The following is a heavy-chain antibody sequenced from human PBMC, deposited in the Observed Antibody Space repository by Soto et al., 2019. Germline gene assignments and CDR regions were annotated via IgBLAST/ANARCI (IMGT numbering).Heavy chain of an antibody. Sequence: QVQLVQSGAEVKKPGSSVKVSCKASGGTFSSYTISWVRQAPGQGLEWMGRIIPILGIANYAQQFQGRVTISADKSTSTAYMELSSLRSEDTAVYYCAREGGYCSGGRCYVIDSWGQGTLVTVSS. CDR2: IIPILGIA. J-gene: IGHJ4*02. CDR3: AREGGYCSGGRCYVIDS. D-gene: IGHD2-15*01. V-gene: IGHV1-69*08. CDR1: GGTFSSYT.